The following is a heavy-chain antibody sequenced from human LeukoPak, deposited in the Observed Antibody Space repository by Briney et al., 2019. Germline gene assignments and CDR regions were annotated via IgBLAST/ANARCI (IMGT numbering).Heavy chain of an antibody. CDR1: GYTFTSYG. CDR2: ISAYNGNT. D-gene: IGHD1-26*01. V-gene: IGHV1-18*01. Sequence: ASVKVSCKASGYTFTSYGISWVRQAPGQGLEWMGWISAYNGNTNYAQKLQGRVTMTTDTSTSTAYMELRSLRSDDTAVYYCAKVEYSGSHFDYWGQGTLVTVSS. J-gene: IGHJ4*02. CDR3: AKVEYSGSHFDY.